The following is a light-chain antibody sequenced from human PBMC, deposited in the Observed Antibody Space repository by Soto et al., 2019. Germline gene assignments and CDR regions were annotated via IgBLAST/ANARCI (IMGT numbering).Light chain of an antibody. Sequence: DIQMTQSPSTLSGSVGDRVTITCRASQTISTWMAWYQQKPGKAPKLLVYDASTLQSGVASRFSGSGSGTEFTLTISSLQPDDFATYYCQHYNSYSEAFGQGTKVDIK. CDR2: DAS. CDR3: QHYNSYSEA. V-gene: IGKV1-5*01. CDR1: QTISTW. J-gene: IGKJ1*01.